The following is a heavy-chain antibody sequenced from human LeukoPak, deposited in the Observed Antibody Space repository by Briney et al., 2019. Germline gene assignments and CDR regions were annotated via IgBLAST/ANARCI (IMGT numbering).Heavy chain of an antibody. J-gene: IGHJ3*02. CDR1: GYTFTSYY. D-gene: IGHD1-26*01. V-gene: IGHV1-46*01. CDR3: AKLWLSGELIDAFDI. CDR2: INPSGGST. Sequence: ASVKVSCKASGYTFTSYYMHWVRQAPGQGLEWMGIINPSGGSTSYAQKFQGRVTMTRDTSTSTVYMELSSLRSEDTAVYYCAKLWLSGELIDAFDIWGQGTMVTVSS.